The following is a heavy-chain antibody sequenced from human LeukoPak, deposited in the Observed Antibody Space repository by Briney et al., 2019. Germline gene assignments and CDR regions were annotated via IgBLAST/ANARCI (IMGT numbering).Heavy chain of an antibody. Sequence: GESLKISCKGSGYSFTSYWIGWVRQMPGKGLEWMGIIYPGDSDTRYSPSFQGQVTISADKSISTAYLQWSSVKASDTAMYYCARHSSPTYYYDSSGYSPFFDYWGQGTLVTVSS. D-gene: IGHD3-22*01. CDR1: GYSFTSYW. CDR3: ARHSSPTYYYDSSGYSPFFDY. CDR2: IYPGDSDT. V-gene: IGHV5-51*01. J-gene: IGHJ4*02.